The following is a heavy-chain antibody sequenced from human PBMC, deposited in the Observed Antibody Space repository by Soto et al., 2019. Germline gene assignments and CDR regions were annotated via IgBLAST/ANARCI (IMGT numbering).Heavy chain of an antibody. CDR2: TYYTGST. CDR3: ARAPPDYAASAYYTNGLDV. V-gene: IGHV4-59*01. CDR1: GGSIISYY. D-gene: IGHD4-17*01. J-gene: IGHJ6*01. Sequence: PSETLSLTCSVSGGSIISYYWTWIRQPPGKGLEWIGFTYYTGSTNYNTSLKGRVTISVDTSKNQFSLRLSSVTAADTAVYYCARAPPDYAASAYYTNGLDVWRPGNTVTV.